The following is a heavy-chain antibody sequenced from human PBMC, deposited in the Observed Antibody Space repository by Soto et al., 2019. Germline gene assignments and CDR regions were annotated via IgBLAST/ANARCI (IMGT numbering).Heavy chain of an antibody. V-gene: IGHV3-23*01. Sequence: EVQLLQSGGGLVQPGGSLRLSYVASGFTFPNYAMSWVRQAPGKGLEWVSLITGSGDKTYYADSVKGRFTISRDSSKNTLYLHIDSLRADDTAVYYCALPLAGTSFFDYWGQGTLVTVSS. CDR1: GFTFPNYA. D-gene: IGHD2-2*01. CDR3: ALPLAGTSFFDY. J-gene: IGHJ4*02. CDR2: ITGSGDKT.